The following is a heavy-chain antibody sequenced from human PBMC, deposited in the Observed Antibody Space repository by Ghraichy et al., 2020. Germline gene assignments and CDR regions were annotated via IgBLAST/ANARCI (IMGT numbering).Heavy chain of an antibody. CDR1: GFTFSSYS. J-gene: IGHJ4*02. Sequence: GGPLRLSCAASGFTFSSYSMNWVRQAPGKGLEWVSYISSSSSTIYYADSVKGRFPISRDNAKNSLYLQMKSLRDEDTAVYYCASLSSIDYWGQGTLVTVSS. CDR3: ASLSSIDY. CDR2: ISSSSSTI. D-gene: IGHD6-6*01. V-gene: IGHV3-48*02.